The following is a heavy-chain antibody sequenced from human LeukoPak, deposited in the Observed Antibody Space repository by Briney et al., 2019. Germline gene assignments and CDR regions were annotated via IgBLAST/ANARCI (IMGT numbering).Heavy chain of an antibody. J-gene: IGHJ4*02. CDR3: ARVGHKDSSGWYPTYYFDY. CDR2: INHSGST. V-gene: IGHV4-30-2*01. Sequence: SQTLSLTCAVSGGSISSGGYSWSWIRQPPGKGLEWIGEINHSGSTNYNPSLKSRVTISVDTSKNQFSLKLSSVTAADTAVYYCARVGHKDSSGWYPTYYFDYWGQGTLVTVSS. D-gene: IGHD6-19*01. CDR1: GGSISSGGYS.